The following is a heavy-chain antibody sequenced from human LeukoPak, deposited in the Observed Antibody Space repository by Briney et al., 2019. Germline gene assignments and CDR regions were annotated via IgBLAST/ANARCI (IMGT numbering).Heavy chain of an antibody. CDR1: GFTFSSYG. CDR3: ARGDGPTVTADYFQN. D-gene: IGHD4-17*01. CDR2: ISYDGSNK. V-gene: IGHV3-30*03. Sequence: PGGSLRLSCAASGFTFSSYGMHWVRQAPGKGLEWVAVISYDGSNKYYADSVKGRSTISRDNAKNSLFLQMNSLRDEDTAFYYCARGDGPTVTADYFQNWGQGTLVTVS. J-gene: IGHJ1*01.